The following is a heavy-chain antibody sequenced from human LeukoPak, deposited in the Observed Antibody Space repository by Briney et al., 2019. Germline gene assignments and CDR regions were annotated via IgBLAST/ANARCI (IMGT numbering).Heavy chain of an antibody. J-gene: IGHJ4*02. D-gene: IGHD2-15*01. CDR3: VRDSGGPDY. CDR1: GFTFSSYA. CDR2: ISYDGSNK. Sequence: PGRSLRLSCAASGFTFSSYAMHWVRQAPGKGLEWVAVISYDGSNKYYADSVKGRFTISRDNSKNTLYLQMSSLRVEDTAMYYCVRDSGGPDYWGQGTLVTVSS. V-gene: IGHV3-30*04.